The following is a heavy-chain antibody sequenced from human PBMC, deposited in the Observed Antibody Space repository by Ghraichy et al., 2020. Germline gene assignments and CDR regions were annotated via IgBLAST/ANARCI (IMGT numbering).Heavy chain of an antibody. V-gene: IGHV3-30*03. J-gene: IGHJ4*02. CDR2: ISYDGSYK. CDR1: RFTFRSYG. D-gene: IGHD2-2*01. Sequence: GGSLRLSCAASRFTFRSYGMHWVRQAPGKGLEWVAIISYDGSYKYYADSVKGRFTISRDNSKNTVYLQMNSLRGGDTAFYYCARDPDPDQQVKGNYLDNWGQGVRVSVS. CDR3: ARDPDPDQQVKGNYLDN.